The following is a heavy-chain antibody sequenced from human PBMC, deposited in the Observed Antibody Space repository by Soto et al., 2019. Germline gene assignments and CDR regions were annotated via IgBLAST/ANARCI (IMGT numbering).Heavy chain of an antibody. J-gene: IGHJ6*02. CDR2: ISAYNGNT. D-gene: IGHD1-26*01. V-gene: IGHV1-18*01. CDR3: ARSRGKNIYYIFYYSSYGIDV. CDR1: GYTFTSYG. Sequence: GDSVKVSCKASGYTFTSYGISWVRQAPGQGLEWMGWISAYNGNTNYAQKLQGRVTMTTDTSTSTAYMELRSLRSDDTAVYYCARSRGKNIYYIFYYSSYGIDVWGQGTTVTVS.